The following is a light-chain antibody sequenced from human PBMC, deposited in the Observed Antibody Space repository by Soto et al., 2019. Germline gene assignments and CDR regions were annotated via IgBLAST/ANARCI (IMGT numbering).Light chain of an antibody. CDR1: QNIDKY. Sequence: DIRMTQSPASLSASVGDIVTVTCRASQNIDKYLHLYQQKPGKAPNLLIFSASILQSGVPSRFIGSGSGTEFTLTISGLQPEDFATYYCQQTYSNSVTFGQGTKVDIK. CDR3: QQTYSNSVT. J-gene: IGKJ1*01. V-gene: IGKV1-39*01. CDR2: SAS.